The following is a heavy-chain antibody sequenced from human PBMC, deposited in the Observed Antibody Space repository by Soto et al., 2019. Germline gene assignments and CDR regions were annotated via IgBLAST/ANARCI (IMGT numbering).Heavy chain of an antibody. V-gene: IGHV3-23*01. CDR3: AKDTSYDFWSGYPNWFDP. CDR1: GFTFSSYA. CDR2: ISGSGGST. Sequence: EGSLRLSCAASGFTFSSYAMSWVRQAPGKGLEWVSAISGSGGSTYYADSVKGRFTISRDNSKNTLYLQMNSLRAEDTAVYYCAKDTSYDFWSGYPNWFDPWRQGTLVTVSS. D-gene: IGHD3-3*01. J-gene: IGHJ5*02.